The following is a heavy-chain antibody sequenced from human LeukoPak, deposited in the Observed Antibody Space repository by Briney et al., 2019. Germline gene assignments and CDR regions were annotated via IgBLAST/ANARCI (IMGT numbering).Heavy chain of an antibody. V-gene: IGHV1-2*02. D-gene: IGHD4-17*01. J-gene: IGHJ4*02. CDR3: ARDRLYGDPIDY. CDR1: GYTFTGYY. CDR2: INPNSGGT. Sequence: ASVKASCKASGYTFTGYYMHWVRQAPGQGLEWMGWINPNSGGTNYAQKFQGRVTMTRDTSITTAYMELSRLRSGDTAVYYCARDRLYGDPIDYWGQGTLVTVSS.